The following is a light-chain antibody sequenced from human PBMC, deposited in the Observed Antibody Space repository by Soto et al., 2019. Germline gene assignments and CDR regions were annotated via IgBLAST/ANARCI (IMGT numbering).Light chain of an antibody. J-gene: IGKJ3*01. CDR2: SAS. Sequence: IQMTQSPSFVSASVGDRVTITCRASQSVTTWLAWYQQRPGKAPRLLIHSASSLRSGVPSRFCGSGSGAEFTLTIGSLHPEDEATYFCQQASYFPFTFGPGTTVAI. CDR3: QQASYFPFT. V-gene: IGKV1-12*01. CDR1: QSVTTW.